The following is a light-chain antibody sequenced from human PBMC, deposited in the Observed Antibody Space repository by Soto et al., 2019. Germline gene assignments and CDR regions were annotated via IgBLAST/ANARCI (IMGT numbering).Light chain of an antibody. CDR2: DAS. V-gene: IGKV3-11*01. J-gene: IGKJ3*01. CDR1: QSVSSH. Sequence: EIVLTQSPATLSLSPGERATLSCRASQSVSSHLAWYQQKPGQAPRLLIYDASNRVTGIPARFSGSGSETDFTLTISSPEPEDFAVYYCQQRSNWPPLFTFGPGTKVDIK. CDR3: QQRSNWPPLFT.